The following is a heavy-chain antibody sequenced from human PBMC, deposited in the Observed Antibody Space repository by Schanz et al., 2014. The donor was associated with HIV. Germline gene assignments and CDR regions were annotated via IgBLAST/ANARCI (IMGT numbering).Heavy chain of an antibody. D-gene: IGHD3-10*01. CDR1: GVSFSGYD. CDR3: ARAGQWFGHLD. Sequence: QVQLHQWGAGLLKPSETLSLTCAVYGVSFSGYDWSWIRQSPGKGLEWIGNVFSNGATKYNPSLQSRVTISVDTSQNQFSLKLTSVTAADTAVYFCARAGQWFGHLDWGQGTLVTVSS. J-gene: IGHJ4*02. CDR2: VFSNGAT. V-gene: IGHV4-34*11.